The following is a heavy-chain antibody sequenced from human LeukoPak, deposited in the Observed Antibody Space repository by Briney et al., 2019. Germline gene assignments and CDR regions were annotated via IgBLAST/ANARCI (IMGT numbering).Heavy chain of an antibody. D-gene: IGHD6-19*01. J-gene: IGHJ4*02. CDR1: GLTFRIYA. CDR2: ISGSSTTGNNT. Sequence: GGSLRLSCAASGLTFRIYAMNWVRKAPGKGLEWISTISGSSTTGNNTYYSDSVKGRFTISRDDSKNTLYLQMNSLRAEDTAVYYCAMIAVAGHWHYWGQGTLVTVRS. CDR3: AMIAVAGHWHY. V-gene: IGHV3-23*01.